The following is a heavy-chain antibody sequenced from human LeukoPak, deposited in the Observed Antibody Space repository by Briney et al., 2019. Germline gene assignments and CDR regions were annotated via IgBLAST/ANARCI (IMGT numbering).Heavy chain of an antibody. J-gene: IGHJ4*02. CDR3: AMYYYASGSFHYFDY. Sequence: SETLSLTCTVSGGSISSGGYYWSWIRQPPGKGLEWIGYIYHSGSTYYNPSLKSRVTISVDRSKNQFSLKLSSVTAADTAVYYCAMYYYASGSFHYFDYWGQGTLVTVSS. CDR2: IYHSGST. CDR1: GGSISSGGYY. V-gene: IGHV4-30-2*01. D-gene: IGHD3-10*01.